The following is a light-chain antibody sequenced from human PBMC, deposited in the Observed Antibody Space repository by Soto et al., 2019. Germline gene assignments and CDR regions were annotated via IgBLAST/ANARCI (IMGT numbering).Light chain of an antibody. Sequence: EMVLTQSPATLYLSTGERVTLSCRASQSVSNSLVWYQQKAGQAPRLLLYGISYRATGVPARFSGSGSGTDFTLSISSLEPEDFAIYYCQQGSAWHPTYTFGQGTKLEIK. CDR3: QQGSAWHPTYT. CDR2: GIS. V-gene: IGKV3D-11*02. J-gene: IGKJ2*01. CDR1: QSVSNS.